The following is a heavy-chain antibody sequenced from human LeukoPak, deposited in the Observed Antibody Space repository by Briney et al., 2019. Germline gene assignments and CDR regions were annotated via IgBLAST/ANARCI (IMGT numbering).Heavy chain of an antibody. D-gene: IGHD3-22*01. CDR2: INPNSGGT. CDR1: GYTFTGYY. CDR3: ARDLNYYDSSGYIDY. J-gene: IGHJ4*02. Sequence: GASVKVSCKASGYTFTGYYMHWVRQAPGQGLEWMGWINPNSGGTNYAQKFQGRVTMTRDTSISTAYMELSRLRSDDTAVYYCARDLNYYDSSGYIDYWDQGTLVTVSS. V-gene: IGHV1-2*02.